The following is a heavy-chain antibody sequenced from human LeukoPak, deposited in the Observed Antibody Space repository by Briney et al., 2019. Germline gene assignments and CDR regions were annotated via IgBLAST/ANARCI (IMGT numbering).Heavy chain of an antibody. Sequence: ASETLSLTCTVSGGSISSYYWSWIRQPPGKGLEWIGYIYYSGSTNYNPSLKSRVTISVDTSKNQFSLKLSSVTAADTAVYYCARHNDGSGSDYWGQGTLVTVSS. CDR3: ARHNDGSGSDY. CDR1: GGSISSYY. V-gene: IGHV4-59*08. D-gene: IGHD3-10*01. CDR2: IYYSGST. J-gene: IGHJ4*02.